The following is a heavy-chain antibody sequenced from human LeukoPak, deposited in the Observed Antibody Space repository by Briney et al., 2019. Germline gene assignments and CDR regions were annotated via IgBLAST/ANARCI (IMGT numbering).Heavy chain of an antibody. CDR2: IYRGGIT. D-gene: IGHD6-13*01. J-gene: IGHJ5*02. V-gene: IGHV4-30-2*01. CDR3: ARGGSNNWFDP. Sequence: KPSETLSLTCTVSGGSISSGGYYWSWIRQPLGKGLEWIGYIYRGGITFYNPSFKSRVTISVDRSKNQFSLKLSSVIAADTAVYYCARGGSNNWFDPWGQGTLVTVSS. CDR1: GGSISSGGYY.